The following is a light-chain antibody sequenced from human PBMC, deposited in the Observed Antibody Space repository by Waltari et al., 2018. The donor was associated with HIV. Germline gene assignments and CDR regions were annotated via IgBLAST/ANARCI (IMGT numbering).Light chain of an antibody. J-gene: IGKJ1*01. CDR1: QRIRSSN. Sequence: EIVMTQSPGTLSLSPGERATLSCRASQRIRSSNLAWYQQKPGQASRLLIYDASTRASGIPARFSGSGSGTEFTLTISSLQSEDFAVYYCQQYNDWPRTFGQGTKVESK. CDR3: QQYNDWPRT. CDR2: DAS. V-gene: IGKV3-15*01.